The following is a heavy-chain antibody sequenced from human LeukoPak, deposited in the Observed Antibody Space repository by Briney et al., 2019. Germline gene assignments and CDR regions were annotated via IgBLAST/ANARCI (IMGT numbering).Heavy chain of an antibody. CDR2: INPNSGGT. CDR1: GYTFTGYY. J-gene: IGHJ2*01. Sequence: GASVKVSCKASGYTFTGYYMHWVRQAPGQGLEWMGWINPNSGGTNYAQKFQGRVTMTRDTSISTAYVELSRLRSDDTAVYYCARKASAGVPAAMGSYWYFDLWGRGTLVTVSS. CDR3: ARKASAGVPAAMGSYWYFDL. V-gene: IGHV1-2*02. D-gene: IGHD2-2*01.